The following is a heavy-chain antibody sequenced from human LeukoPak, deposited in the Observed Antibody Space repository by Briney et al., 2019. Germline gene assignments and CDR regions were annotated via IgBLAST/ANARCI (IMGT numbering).Heavy chain of an antibody. CDR2: ISASGGST. CDR3: AKSPIVEGSGSYFDY. J-gene: IGHJ4*02. Sequence: GGSLRLSCAASGFTFSTSAMTWVRQAPGRGLEWVSGISASGGSTYYADSVKGRFTISRDNPKNTLYLQVNSLRAEDTAVYYCAKSPIVEGSGSYFDYWGQGTLVTVSS. V-gene: IGHV3-23*01. D-gene: IGHD3-10*01. CDR1: GFTFSTSA.